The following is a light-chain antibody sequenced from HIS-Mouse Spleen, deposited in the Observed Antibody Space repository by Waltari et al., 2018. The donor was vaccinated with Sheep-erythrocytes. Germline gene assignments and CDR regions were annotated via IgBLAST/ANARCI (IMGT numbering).Light chain of an antibody. J-gene: IGLJ3*02. CDR3: CSYAGSSTWV. CDR2: EGS. CDR1: SSAVGSYNL. V-gene: IGLV2-23*01. Sequence: QSALTQPASVSGSPGQSLTISCTGTSSAVGSYNLVSWYQQHPGKAPKLMIYEGSKRPSGVSNHFSGSKSGNTASLTISGLQAEDEADYYCCSYAGSSTWVFGGGTKLTVL.